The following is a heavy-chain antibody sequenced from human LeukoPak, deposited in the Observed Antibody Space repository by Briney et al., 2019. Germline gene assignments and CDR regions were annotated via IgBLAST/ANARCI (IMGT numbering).Heavy chain of an antibody. CDR3: ASPYSSRWYELCY. CDR2: FDPEDGET. Sequence: GESLKISCKGSGYTLTELSMHWVRQAPGKGLEWMGGFDPEDGETIYAQKFQGRVTMTEDTSTDTAYMGLSSLRSEDTAVYYCASPYSSRWYELCYWGQGTLVTVSS. J-gene: IGHJ4*02. CDR1: GYTLTELS. V-gene: IGHV1-24*01. D-gene: IGHD6-13*01.